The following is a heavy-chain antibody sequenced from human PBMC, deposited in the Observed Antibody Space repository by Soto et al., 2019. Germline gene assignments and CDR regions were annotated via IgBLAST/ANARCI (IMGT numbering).Heavy chain of an antibody. J-gene: IGHJ2*01. Sequence: QAQLEQSGPEVKKPGASVNVSCKASGYTFSSYSISWVRQAPGQGLEGMGWISAYNGNTNYAQKLNGRVTMTRDTYTKTVNMELRSLTSDDTAVYYCARAVYGGNSGSWYSELWGRGTLVTVSS. CDR3: ARAVYGGNSGSWYSEL. V-gene: IGHV1-18*01. CDR1: GYTFSSYS. CDR2: ISAYNGNT. D-gene: IGHD4-17*01.